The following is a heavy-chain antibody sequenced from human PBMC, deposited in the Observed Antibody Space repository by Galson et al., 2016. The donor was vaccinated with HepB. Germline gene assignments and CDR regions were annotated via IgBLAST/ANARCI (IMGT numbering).Heavy chain of an antibody. CDR1: GFTFRTYG. V-gene: IGHV3-23*01. Sequence: SLRLSCAASGFTFRTYGMTWVRQAPGKGLEWVSGISGDAGSTYYADSVKGRFTISRDNSKNTLYLQMNSLRAEDTAVYYCAKDWGYWGQGTLVTVSS. D-gene: IGHD3-16*01. CDR2: ISGDAGST. CDR3: AKDWGY. J-gene: IGHJ4*02.